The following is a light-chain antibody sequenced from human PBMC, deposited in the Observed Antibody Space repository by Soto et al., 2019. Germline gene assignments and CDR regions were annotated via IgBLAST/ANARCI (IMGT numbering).Light chain of an antibody. Sequence: GITHYPASLPASQGERATINCRSSQSLRFSSNNKNYLAWCQQKPPQPTKLIIYWASTREYGVPDRFSGGGSGTEFTLTISSLQAEDVASYYGQQYYDNGSITFGQGTRLEIK. CDR2: WAS. CDR1: QSLRFSSNNKNY. V-gene: IGKV4-1*01. CDR3: QQYYDNGSIT. J-gene: IGKJ5*01.